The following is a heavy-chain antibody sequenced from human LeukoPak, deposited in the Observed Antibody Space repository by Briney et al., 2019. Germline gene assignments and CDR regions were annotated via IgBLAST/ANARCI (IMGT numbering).Heavy chain of an antibody. Sequence: PGGSLRLSCAASGFTFSNYGMHWVRQVPGKGLEWVAVIWYDGSNKYYADSVKGRFTISRDNSKNTLYLQMNSLRAEDTAVYYCAKDIAAVRMDVWGQGTTVTVSS. D-gene: IGHD6-25*01. CDR3: AKDIAAVRMDV. J-gene: IGHJ6*02. CDR2: IWYDGSNK. CDR1: GFTFSNYG. V-gene: IGHV3-33*06.